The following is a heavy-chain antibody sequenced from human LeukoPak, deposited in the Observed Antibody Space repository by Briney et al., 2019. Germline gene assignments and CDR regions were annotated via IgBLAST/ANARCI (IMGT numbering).Heavy chain of an antibody. CDR1: GGSFSGYY. CDR3: ARTTVTKFDAFDY. D-gene: IGHD4-17*01. CDR2: INHSGST. J-gene: IGHJ4*02. Sequence: PSETLSLTCAVCGGSFSGYYWSWLRQPPGKGLEWIGEINHSGSTNYNPSLKSRVTISVDTSKNQFSLKLSSVTAADTAVYYCARTTVTKFDAFDYWGQGTLVTVSS. V-gene: IGHV4-34*01.